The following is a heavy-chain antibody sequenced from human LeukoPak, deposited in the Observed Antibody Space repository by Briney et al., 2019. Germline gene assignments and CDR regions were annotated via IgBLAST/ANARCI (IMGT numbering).Heavy chain of an antibody. J-gene: IGHJ4*02. CDR3: ARHLSGVTGYTYGRGIDY. CDR1: GFTFSTYW. V-gene: IGHV3-7*01. D-gene: IGHD5-18*01. CDR2: TKEDGGEK. Sequence: GGSLILSCAASGFTFSTYWMSWVRQAPGKGLEWVANTKEDGGEKYYVDSVKGRFTISSDNAKTSVYLQMNSLRAEDTAVYYCARHLSGVTGYTYGRGIDYWGQGTLVTVFS.